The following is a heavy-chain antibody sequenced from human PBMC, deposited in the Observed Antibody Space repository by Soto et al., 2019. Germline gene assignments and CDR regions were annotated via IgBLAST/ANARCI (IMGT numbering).Heavy chain of an antibody. CDR1: GFTFSTYA. V-gene: IGHV3-23*01. CDR3: AKEERRGYRYRGALDH. D-gene: IGHD5-18*01. CDR2: ISSTSGST. Sequence: VQLLESGGGLVQPGGSLRLSCVVSGFTFSTYAMSWVRQAPGKGLEWVLGISSTSGSTNYADSVKGRFTISRVNSKNTLYLQMNSLRAEDTAVYYCAKEERRGYRYRGALDHWGQGTLVTVSS. J-gene: IGHJ4*02.